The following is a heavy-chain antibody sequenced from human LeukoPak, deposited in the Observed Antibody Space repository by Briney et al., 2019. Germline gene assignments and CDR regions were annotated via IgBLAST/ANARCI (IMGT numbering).Heavy chain of an antibody. D-gene: IGHD5-18*01. V-gene: IGHV6-1*01. CDR2: TYYRSKWYN. J-gene: IGHJ4*02. Sequence: SQTLSLTCAISGDSVSSNSAAWNWIRQSPSRGLEWLGRTYYRSKWYNDYAVSVKSRITINPDTSENQFSLQLNSVTPEDTAVYYCARDLSGGTAMVEDQFDYWGQGTLVTVSS. CDR1: GDSVSSNSAA. CDR3: ARDLSGGTAMVEDQFDY.